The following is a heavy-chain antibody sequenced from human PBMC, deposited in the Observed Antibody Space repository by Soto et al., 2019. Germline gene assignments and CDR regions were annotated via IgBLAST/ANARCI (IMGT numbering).Heavy chain of an antibody. CDR3: ARDLLIYYDSSGLPGY. D-gene: IGHD3-22*01. V-gene: IGHV1-18*03. CDR1: GYTFIDYG. J-gene: IGHJ4*02. Sequence: GASVKVSCKASGYTFIDYGITWVRQSPGQGLEWMGWINVYNGHTNYAQMLQGRVTMTTDTSTSTAYVDLKNVTYEDMAVYYCARDLLIYYDSSGLPGYWGQGTLVTVSS. CDR2: INVYNGHT.